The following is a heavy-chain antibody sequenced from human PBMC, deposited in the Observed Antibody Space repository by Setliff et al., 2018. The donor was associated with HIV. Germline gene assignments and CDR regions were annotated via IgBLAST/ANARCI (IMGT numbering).Heavy chain of an antibody. Sequence: GGSLRLSCAASGFTFSDYYMAWVRQAPGKGLEWVSTIYSDGSTYHRDSVKGRFTLSRDNSKNTVYLQVGSLRPDDTAMYYCARSRPYNSALDYWGQGTLVTVSS. CDR2: IYSDGST. V-gene: IGHV3-66*02. CDR3: ARSRPYNSALDY. J-gene: IGHJ4*02. CDR1: GFTFSDYY. D-gene: IGHD6-25*01.